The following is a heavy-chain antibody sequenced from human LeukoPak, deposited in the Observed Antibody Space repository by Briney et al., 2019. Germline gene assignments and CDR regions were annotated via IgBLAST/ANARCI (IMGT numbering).Heavy chain of an antibody. V-gene: IGHV1-69*13. D-gene: IGHD3-16*01. CDR3: ARPGDSLDDAFDI. CDR1: GGTFSSYA. CDR2: IIPIFGTA. J-gene: IGHJ3*02. Sequence: ASVKVSCKASGGTFSSYAISWVRPAPGQGLEWMGGIIPIFGTANYAQKFQGRVTITADESTSTAYMELSSLRSEDTAVYYCARPGDSLDDAFDIWGQGTMVTVSS.